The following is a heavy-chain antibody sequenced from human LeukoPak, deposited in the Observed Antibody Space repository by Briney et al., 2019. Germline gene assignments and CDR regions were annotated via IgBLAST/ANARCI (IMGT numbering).Heavy chain of an antibody. CDR3: ARHPFYTSRAQLDY. CDR2: IYYSGSN. D-gene: IGHD6-13*01. Sequence: PSETLSLTCTVSGASISSHYWSWIWQPPGKGLECVGFIYYSGSNDYNPSLKSRATISVDTSKNQLSLKLSSVTAADTAVYYCARHPFYTSRAQLDYWGQGTLVTVSS. J-gene: IGHJ4*02. V-gene: IGHV4-59*08. CDR1: GASISSHY.